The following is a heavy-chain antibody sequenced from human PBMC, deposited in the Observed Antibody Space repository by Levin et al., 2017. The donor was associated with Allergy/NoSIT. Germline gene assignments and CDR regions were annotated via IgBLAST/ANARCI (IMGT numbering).Heavy chain of an antibody. D-gene: IGHD3-16*01. J-gene: IGHJ3*02. Sequence: SCAASGFTFSSYEMNWVRQAPGKGLEWVSYISSGGTTIWYADSVKGRFTISRDNAQNSVYLQMDSLRAEDTAVYYCARRPYTRYRGANAFDIWGQVKMGTVSS. CDR1: GFTFSSYE. CDR3: ARRPYTRYRGANAFDI. CDR2: ISSGGTTI. V-gene: IGHV3-48*03.